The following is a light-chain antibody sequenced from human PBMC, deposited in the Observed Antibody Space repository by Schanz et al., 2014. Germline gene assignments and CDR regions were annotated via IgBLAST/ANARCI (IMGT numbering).Light chain of an antibody. CDR2: DAS. V-gene: IGKV1-33*01. J-gene: IGKJ3*01. CDR3: QKYNSAPLVT. CDR1: QDISNY. Sequence: DIQMTQSPSSLSASVRDRVTITCQASQDISNYLNWYQQKPGKAPRLLIYDASTLETGVPSRFSGSGSGTDFTFTISSLQPEDVATYYCQKYNSAPLVTFGPGTKVDIK.